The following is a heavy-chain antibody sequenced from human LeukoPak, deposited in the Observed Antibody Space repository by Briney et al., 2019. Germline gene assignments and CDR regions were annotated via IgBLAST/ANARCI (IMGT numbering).Heavy chain of an antibody. Sequence: SETLSLTCTVSGGSISSYYWSWIRQPPGKGLEWIGSIYYSGSTYYNPSLKSRVTISVDTSKNQFSLKLSSVTAADTAVYYCANWYDGFDYWGQGTLVTVSS. D-gene: IGHD2-8*02. CDR3: ANWYDGFDY. CDR2: IYYSGST. CDR1: GGSISSYY. J-gene: IGHJ4*02. V-gene: IGHV4-59*12.